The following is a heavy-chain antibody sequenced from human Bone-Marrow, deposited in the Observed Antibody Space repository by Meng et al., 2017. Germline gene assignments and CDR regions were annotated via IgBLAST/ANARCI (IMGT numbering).Heavy chain of an antibody. Sequence: LRLSCTVSGGSISSGGYYWSWIRQHPGKGLEWIGYIYYSGSTYYNPSLKSRVTISVDTSKNQFSLKLSSVTAADTAVYYCARVGDGYSSGWYISSNWFDPWGQGTLVTVSS. CDR2: IYYSGST. CDR3: ARVGDGYSSGWYISSNWFDP. V-gene: IGHV4-31*03. CDR1: GGSISSGGYY. D-gene: IGHD6-19*01. J-gene: IGHJ5*02.